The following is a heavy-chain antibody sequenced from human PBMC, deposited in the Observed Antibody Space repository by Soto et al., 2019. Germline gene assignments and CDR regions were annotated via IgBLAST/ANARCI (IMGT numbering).Heavy chain of an antibody. CDR1: GFTFSTYS. CDR2: ISGSGGTT. D-gene: IGHD7-27*01. Sequence: GGSLRLSCAASGFTFSTYSIAWVRQTSGRGLEWVSTISGSGGTTYYADSVKGRFTVSRANSRNTLYLQMNSLRAEDTAIYYCAKYAGLSPGVRFNFDHWGQGVLVTVSS. J-gene: IGHJ4*02. V-gene: IGHV3-23*01. CDR3: AKYAGLSPGVRFNFDH.